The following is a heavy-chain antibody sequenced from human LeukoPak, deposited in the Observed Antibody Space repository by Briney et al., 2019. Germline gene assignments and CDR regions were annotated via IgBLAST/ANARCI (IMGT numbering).Heavy chain of an antibody. J-gene: IGHJ5*01. CDR3: AKPISGGLAVTADWFDP. Sequence: PGVPLTLSCEPSVFAFSFFAMLCLRQPPGEGLECVSTINANSGTRYYAACVRGRFTISRDNSKNTVYLQLNTLRAEDKAVYYCAKPISGGLAVTADWFDPWGEGTLVVVSS. V-gene: IGHV3-23*01. CDR2: INANSGTR. D-gene: IGHD6-19*01. CDR1: VFAFSFFA.